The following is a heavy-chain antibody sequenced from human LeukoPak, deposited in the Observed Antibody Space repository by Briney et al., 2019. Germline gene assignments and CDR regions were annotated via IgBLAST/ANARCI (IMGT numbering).Heavy chain of an antibody. CDR3: ARSVSTGWYALDY. CDR2: INWNGGIT. Sequence: GGSLRLSCAASGFTFQDYGMTWVRQAPGKGLEWVSAINWNGGITTYADSVRGRFTISRDNAKNSLSLQMNSLRPEDMALYYCARSVSTGWYALDYWGQGTVLTVSS. V-gene: IGHV3-20*04. J-gene: IGHJ4*02. CDR1: GFTFQDYG. D-gene: IGHD6-19*01.